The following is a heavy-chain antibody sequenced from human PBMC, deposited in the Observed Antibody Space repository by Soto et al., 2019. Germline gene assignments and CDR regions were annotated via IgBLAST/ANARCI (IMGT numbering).Heavy chain of an antibody. CDR3: ATVTEAGYFDY. V-gene: IGHV3-53*01. CDR1: GFTVSSNH. Sequence: GGSLRLSCAASGFTVSSNHMSWVRQAPGKGLEWISVTYRGGSTYYADSVKGRFTISRDNSKNTLYVQMNSLRAEDTAVYYCATVTEAGYFDYWGRGALVTVSS. D-gene: IGHD6-19*01. CDR2: TYRGGST. J-gene: IGHJ4*02.